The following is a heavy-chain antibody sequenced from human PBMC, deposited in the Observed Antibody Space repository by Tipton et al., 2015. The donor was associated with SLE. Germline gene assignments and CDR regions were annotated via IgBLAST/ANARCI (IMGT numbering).Heavy chain of an antibody. V-gene: IGHV4-59*01. J-gene: IGHJ3*02. CDR3: ATVGRPPRLGASHI. Sequence: PGLVKPSETLSLTCAVYGGSFSGYYWSWLRQVPGKGLEWIGYMFYSGSIDYNPSLKSRVTISVDTSKNQFSLKLSSVTAADTAVYYCATVGRPPRLGASHIWGHGAMVTVSS. CDR2: MFYSGSI. D-gene: IGHD6-6*01. CDR1: GGSFSGYY.